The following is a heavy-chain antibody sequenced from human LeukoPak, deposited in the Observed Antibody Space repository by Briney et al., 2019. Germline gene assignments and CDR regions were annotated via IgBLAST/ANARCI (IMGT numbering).Heavy chain of an antibody. CDR2: ISAYNGNT. CDR3: ARGYYYDSSGYYPRSEY. Sequence: GASVKVSCKASGYTFTSYGISWVRQAPGQGLEWMGWISAYNGNTNYAQKFQGRVTITADESTSTAYMELSSLRSEDTAVYYCARGYYYDSSGYYPRSEYWGQGTLVTVSS. D-gene: IGHD3-22*01. J-gene: IGHJ4*02. CDR1: GYTFTSYG. V-gene: IGHV1-18*01.